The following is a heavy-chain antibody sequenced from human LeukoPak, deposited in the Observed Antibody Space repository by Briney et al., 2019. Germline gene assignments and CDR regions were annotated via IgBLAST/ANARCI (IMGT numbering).Heavy chain of an antibody. CDR1: QFTFSAYG. J-gene: IGHJ4*02. V-gene: IGHV3-33*01. Sequence: GGSLRLSCATSQFTFSAYGMHWVRRAPDKGLEWLASIWYDGTHEYYADSVKGRFIISRDNSRDTLYLHMHSLRAEDTAVYYCTRVGYSSGFFEFWGQGTLVTVSS. CDR2: IWYDGTHE. D-gene: IGHD6-25*01. CDR3: TRVGYSSGFFEF.